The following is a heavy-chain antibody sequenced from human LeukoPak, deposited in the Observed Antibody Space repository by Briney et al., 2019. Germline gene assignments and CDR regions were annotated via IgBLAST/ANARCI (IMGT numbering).Heavy chain of an antibody. CDR3: AKDQYSSGDDAFDI. CDR1: GYIFSSYS. CDR2: ISSSSTYI. Sequence: GGSLRLSCAASGYIFSSYSMNWVRQAPVKGLEWVSSISSSSTYIYYADSVKGRFTISRDNAKNSLYLQMNSLRAEDTAVYYCAKDQYSSGDDAFDIWGQGTTVTVSS. D-gene: IGHD3-22*01. V-gene: IGHV3-21*04. J-gene: IGHJ3*02.